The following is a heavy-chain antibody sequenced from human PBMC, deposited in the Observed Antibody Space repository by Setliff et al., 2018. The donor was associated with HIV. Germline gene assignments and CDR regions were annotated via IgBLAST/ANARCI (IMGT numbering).Heavy chain of an antibody. Sequence: GGSLRLSCAASGFTFNNAWMTWVRQAPGKGLEWVGHIKSKTDGGTTDYAAPVKGRFTISRDDSKTTQYLQMNSLKTEDTAVYYCTTEDPWLRFGHWGQGTLVTVSS. CDR3: TTEDPWLRFGH. V-gene: IGHV3-15*01. CDR2: IKSKTDGGTT. J-gene: IGHJ5*02. D-gene: IGHD5-12*01. CDR1: GFTFNNAW.